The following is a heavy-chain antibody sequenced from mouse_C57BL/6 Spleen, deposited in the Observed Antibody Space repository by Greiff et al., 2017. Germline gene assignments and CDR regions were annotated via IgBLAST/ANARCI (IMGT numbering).Heavy chain of an antibody. Sequence: VQLQESGAELVKPGASVTISCKASGYAFSSYWLNWVKQRPGKGLVWFGQIYPGDGDTNYNGKFNGKATLTVDKSSSTAYMQLSSLTSEDSAVYFCARRDDYDGYFDVWGTGTTVTVSS. D-gene: IGHD2-4*01. J-gene: IGHJ1*03. CDR2: IYPGDGDT. CDR3: ARRDDYDGYFDV. CDR1: GYAFSSYW. V-gene: IGHV1-80*01.